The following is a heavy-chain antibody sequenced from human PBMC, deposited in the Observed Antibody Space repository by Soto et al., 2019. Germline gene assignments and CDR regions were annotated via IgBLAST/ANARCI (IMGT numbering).Heavy chain of an antibody. V-gene: IGHV1-3*03. D-gene: IGHD3-10*01. Sequence: ASVKVSCKASGYTFTSYAMHWVRQAPGQRFEWMGWINAGNGNTGYSQKFQGRVTMTRDTSTSTAYMELSSQRSEDIDVYYCARPESPMVRGQDWFDPWGQGTLVTVSS. CDR3: ARPESPMVRGQDWFDP. CDR1: GYTFTSYA. J-gene: IGHJ5*02. CDR2: INAGNGNT.